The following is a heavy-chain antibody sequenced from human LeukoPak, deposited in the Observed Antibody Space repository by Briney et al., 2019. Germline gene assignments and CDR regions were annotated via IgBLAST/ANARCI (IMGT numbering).Heavy chain of an antibody. Sequence: PSETLSLTCAVYGGSFSGYYWSWIRQPPGKGLEWIGEINHSGSTNYNPSLKSRVTISVDTSKNQSSLKLSSVTAADTAMYYCARDTGGFDIWGQGAMVTVSS. D-gene: IGHD2-15*01. CDR3: ARDTGGFDI. CDR1: GGSFSGYY. J-gene: IGHJ3*02. V-gene: IGHV4-34*01. CDR2: INHSGST.